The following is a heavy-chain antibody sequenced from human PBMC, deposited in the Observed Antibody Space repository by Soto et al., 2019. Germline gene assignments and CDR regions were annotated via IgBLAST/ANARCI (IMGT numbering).Heavy chain of an antibody. J-gene: IGHJ6*03. V-gene: IGHV4-59*08. D-gene: IGHD6-6*01. CDR3: ARHRGGYSSSQASKKSYYFYYMDV. CDR1: GGSISSYY. Sequence: SETLSLTCTVSGGSISSYYWSWIRQPPGKGLEWIGYIYYSGSTNYNPSLKSRVTISVDTSKNQFSLKLSSVTAADTAVYYCARHRGGYSSSQASKKSYYFYYMDVWGKGTTVTVSS. CDR2: IYYSGST.